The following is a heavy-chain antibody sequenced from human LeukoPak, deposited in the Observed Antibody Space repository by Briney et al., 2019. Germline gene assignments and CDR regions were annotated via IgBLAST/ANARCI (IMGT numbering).Heavy chain of an antibody. D-gene: IGHD2-2*01. Sequence: PGGSLRLSCAASGFTFSSYSMNWVRQAPGKALEGVSSISSSSSYIYYADSVKGRFTISRDNAKNSLYLQMNSLRAEDTAVYYCASTKGPVPAANDYWGQGTLVTVSS. J-gene: IGHJ4*02. CDR1: GFTFSSYS. V-gene: IGHV3-21*01. CDR2: ISSSSSYI. CDR3: ASTKGPVPAANDY.